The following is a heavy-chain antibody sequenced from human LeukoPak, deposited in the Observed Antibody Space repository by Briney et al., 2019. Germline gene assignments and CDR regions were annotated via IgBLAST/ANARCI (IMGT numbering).Heavy chain of an antibody. CDR2: IIPILGTA. V-gene: IGHV1-69*01. CDR3: ARDRTGYCSGGSCYSFGLYYYGMDV. Sequence: ASVKVSCKASGGTFSSYAISWVRQAPGQGLEWMGGIIPILGTANYAQKFQGRVTITADESTSTAYMELSSLRSEDTAVYYCARDRTGYCSGGSCYSFGLYYYGMDVWGKGTTVTVSS. CDR1: GGTFSSYA. D-gene: IGHD2-15*01. J-gene: IGHJ6*04.